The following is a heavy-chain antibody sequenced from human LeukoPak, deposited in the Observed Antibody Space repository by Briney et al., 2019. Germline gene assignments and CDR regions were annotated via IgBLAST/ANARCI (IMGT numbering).Heavy chain of an antibody. Sequence: SVKVSCTASGGTFSSYAISWVRQAPGQGLEWMGGIIPIFGTANYAQKFQGRDTITADESTNTAYMELSSLRSEDTAVYYCARPYDSRGYTYGMGVWGQGTTVTVSS. J-gene: IGHJ6*02. CDR2: IIPIFGTA. CDR3: ARPYDSRGYTYGMGV. V-gene: IGHV1-69*13. CDR1: GGTFSSYA. D-gene: IGHD3-22*01.